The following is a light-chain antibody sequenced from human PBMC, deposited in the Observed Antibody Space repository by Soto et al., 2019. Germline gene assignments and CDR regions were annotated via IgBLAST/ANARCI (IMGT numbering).Light chain of an antibody. CDR3: SSYTSSFTWV. CDR1: SSDIGGYNY. CDR2: EVS. J-gene: IGLJ3*02. V-gene: IGLV2-14*01. Sequence: QSVLTQPASVAGSPGQSITLSCTGTSSDIGGYNYVSWYQQHPSKAPQLTIYEVSNRPSGVSSRFSGSKSGNTASLTISGLQAEDEADYYCSSYTSSFTWVFGGGTKVTVL.